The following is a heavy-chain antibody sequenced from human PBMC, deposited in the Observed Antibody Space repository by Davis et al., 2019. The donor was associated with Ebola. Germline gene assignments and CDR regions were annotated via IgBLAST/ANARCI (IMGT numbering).Heavy chain of an antibody. Sequence: PGGSLRLSCAASGFTFSSYSMNWVRQAPGKGLEWVSSISTSRSYIYYSDSVKGRFTISRDNAKNSLYLQMNSLRAEDTAVYYCARGVLEWLSETFDPWGQGTLVTVSS. J-gene: IGHJ5*02. V-gene: IGHV3-21*01. CDR3: ARGVLEWLSETFDP. CDR2: ISTSRSYI. CDR1: GFTFSSYS. D-gene: IGHD3-3*01.